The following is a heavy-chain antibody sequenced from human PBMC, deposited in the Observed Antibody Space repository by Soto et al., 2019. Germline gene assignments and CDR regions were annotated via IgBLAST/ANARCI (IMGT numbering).Heavy chain of an antibody. J-gene: IGHJ5*02. V-gene: IGHV4-34*01. CDR3: ARDSTWGNYNWFDP. CDR2: INHSGST. CDR1: GGSFSGYY. Sequence: SETLSLTCAVYGGSFSGYYWSWIRQPPGKGLEWIGEINHSGSTNYNPSLKSRVTISVDTSKNQFSLKLSSVTAADTAVYYCARDSTWGNYNWFDPWGQGTLVTVSS. D-gene: IGHD4-4*01.